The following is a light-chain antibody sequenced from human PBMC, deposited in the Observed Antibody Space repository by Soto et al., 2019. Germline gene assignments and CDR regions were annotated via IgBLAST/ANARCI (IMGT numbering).Light chain of an antibody. CDR3: QQYYSYPRT. CDR1: QGISSY. J-gene: IGKJ1*01. Sequence: AIRMTQSPSSLSASTGDRVPITCRASQGISSYLAWYQQHPGKAPKLLIYAASTLQSGVPSRFSGSGSGTDFTLTISCLQSEDFATYYCQQYYSYPRTFGQGTKVDI. V-gene: IGKV1-8*01. CDR2: AAS.